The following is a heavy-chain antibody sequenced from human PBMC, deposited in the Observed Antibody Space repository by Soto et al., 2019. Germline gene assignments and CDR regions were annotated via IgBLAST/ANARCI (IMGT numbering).Heavy chain of an antibody. D-gene: IGHD4-17*01. CDR2: IYYTGST. V-gene: IGHV4-59*01. J-gene: IGHJ4*02. CDR1: GSSISPFY. Sequence: SETLSLTCTVSGSSISPFYWSWIRQPPGKGLEWIGYIYYTGSTKYNPSLKSRVTLSLGTSRNQLSLKLSSVTAADTAVYYCTRVGGWYGDYPNFDYWGPGTLVTVSS. CDR3: TRVGGWYGDYPNFDY.